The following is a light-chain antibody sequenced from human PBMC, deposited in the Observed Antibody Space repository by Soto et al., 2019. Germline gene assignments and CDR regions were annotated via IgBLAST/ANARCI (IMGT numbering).Light chain of an antibody. Sequence: QSALTQPPSASGSPGQSVTISCTGTSNDDGGYNYVSWYQQHPGKAPKLMIYEVSKRPSGVPDRFSGSKSGNTASLTVSGLQAEDEADYYCSSYAGSILYVYGTGTKLTVL. V-gene: IGLV2-8*01. CDR2: EVS. CDR1: SNDDGGYNY. CDR3: SSYAGSILYV. J-gene: IGLJ1*01.